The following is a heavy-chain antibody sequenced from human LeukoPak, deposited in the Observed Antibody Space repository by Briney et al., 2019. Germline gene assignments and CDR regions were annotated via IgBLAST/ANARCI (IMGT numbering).Heavy chain of an antibody. D-gene: IGHD2-15*01. V-gene: IGHV4-39*07. CDR2: INYSG. CDR3: ARAGWCSGGSCRPVHYYMDV. Sequence: SETLSLTCTVSGGSISSSSYYWGWIRQPPGKGLEWIGSINYSGNYNPSLKSRVTISVDTSKNQFSLKLSSVTAADTAVYYCARAGWCSGGSCRPVHYYMDVWGKGTTVTVSS. CDR1: GGSISSSSYY. J-gene: IGHJ6*03.